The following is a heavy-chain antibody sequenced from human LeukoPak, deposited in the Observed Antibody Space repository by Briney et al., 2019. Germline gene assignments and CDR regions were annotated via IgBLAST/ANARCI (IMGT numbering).Heavy chain of an antibody. CDR3: ARYSGLGYCSSTSCYGFDY. D-gene: IGHD2-2*01. V-gene: IGHV4-34*01. CDR1: GGSFSGYY. J-gene: IGHJ4*02. Sequence: SETLSLTCAVYGGSFSGYYWSWIRQPPGKGLEWIGEINHSGSTNYNPSLKSRVTISVNTSKNQFSLKLSSVTAADTAVYYCARYSGLGYCSSTSCYGFDYWGQGTLVTVSS. CDR2: INHSGST.